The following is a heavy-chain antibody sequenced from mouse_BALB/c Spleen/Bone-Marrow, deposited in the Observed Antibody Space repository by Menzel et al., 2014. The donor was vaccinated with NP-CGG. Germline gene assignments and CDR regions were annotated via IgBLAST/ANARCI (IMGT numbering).Heavy chain of an antibody. CDR2: IDPANGNT. J-gene: IGHJ4*01. D-gene: IGHD4-1*01. CDR1: GFNIKDTY. CDR3: ARWEYYAMDY. Sequence: EVQLQQSGAELVKPGASVKLSCTASGFNIKDTYMHWVKQRPEQGLEWIGRIDPANGNTKYDPKFQGKATITADTSSNTAYLQLSSLTPEDTAVYYCARWEYYAMDYWSQGTSVTVSS. V-gene: IGHV14-3*02.